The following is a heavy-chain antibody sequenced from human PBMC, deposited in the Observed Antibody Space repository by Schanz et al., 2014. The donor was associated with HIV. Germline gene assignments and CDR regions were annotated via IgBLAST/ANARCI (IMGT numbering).Heavy chain of an antibody. CDR1: GFTFSSYS. CDR2: ISSSSSTI. Sequence: VQLVESGGGLVQPGGSLRLSCAASGFTFSSYSMNWVRQAPGKGLEWVSYISSSSSTIYYADSVKGRFTISRDNAKNSLYLQMNSLRVEDTAVYYCASRGGSSWYENWFDPWGQGTLVTVSS. D-gene: IGHD6-13*01. J-gene: IGHJ5*02. V-gene: IGHV3-48*04. CDR3: ASRGGSSWYENWFDP.